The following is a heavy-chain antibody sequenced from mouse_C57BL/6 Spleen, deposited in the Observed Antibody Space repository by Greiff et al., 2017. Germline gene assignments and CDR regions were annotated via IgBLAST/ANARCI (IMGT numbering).Heavy chain of an antibody. D-gene: IGHD2-2*01. J-gene: IGHJ2*01. V-gene: IGHV14-3*01. CDR1: GFNIKNTY. Sequence: VQLQQSVAELVRPGASVKLSCTASGFNIKNTYMPWVKQRPEQGLEWIGRIDPANGNTKYAPKFQGKATITADTSSNTAYLQLSSLTSEDTAIYYCASHYGYDRGPFDYWGQGTTLTVSS. CDR2: IDPANGNT. CDR3: ASHYGYDRGPFDY.